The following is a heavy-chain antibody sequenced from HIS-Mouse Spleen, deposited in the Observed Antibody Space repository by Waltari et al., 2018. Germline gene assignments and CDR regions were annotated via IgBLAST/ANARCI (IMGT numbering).Heavy chain of an antibody. D-gene: IGHD6-13*01. CDR2: IYYSGST. V-gene: IGHV4-39*07. CDR3: AREIPYSSSWYDWYFDL. J-gene: IGHJ2*01. Sequence: QLQLQESGPGLVKPSETLSLTCTVSGGSINSSSYYWGWIRQPPGKGLEWIGCIYYSGSTYYNPSLKRRVTISVDTSKNQFSLKLSSVTAAYTAVYYCAREIPYSSSWYDWYFDLWGRGTLVTVSS. CDR1: GGSINSSSYY.